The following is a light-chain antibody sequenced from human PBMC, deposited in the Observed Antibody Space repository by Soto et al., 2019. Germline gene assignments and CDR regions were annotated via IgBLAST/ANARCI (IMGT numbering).Light chain of an antibody. J-gene: IGKJ2*01. Sequence: EIVLTQSPGTLSLSPGERATLSCRASQSISNDYLAWYQQKPGQSPRLLIYRASSRATGIPDRFSGSGSGTDFTLTISRLEPEDFAVYYCHQYCSSPYTFGQGTKLEIK. CDR1: QSISNDY. CDR2: RAS. V-gene: IGKV3-20*01. CDR3: HQYCSSPYT.